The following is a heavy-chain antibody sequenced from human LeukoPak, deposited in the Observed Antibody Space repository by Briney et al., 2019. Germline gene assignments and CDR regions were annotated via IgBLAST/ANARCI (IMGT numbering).Heavy chain of an antibody. D-gene: IGHD2-15*01. V-gene: IGHV1-46*01. CDR3: AREADIVVVVAATSGHWFDP. CDR2: INPSGGST. CDR1: GYTFTGYH. Sequence: GASVKVSCKASGYTFTGYHLHWVRQAPGQGLEWMGIINPSGGSTSYAQKFQGRVTMTRDMSTSTVYMELSSLRSEDTAVYYCAREADIVVVVAATSGHWFDPWGQGTLVTVSS. J-gene: IGHJ5*02.